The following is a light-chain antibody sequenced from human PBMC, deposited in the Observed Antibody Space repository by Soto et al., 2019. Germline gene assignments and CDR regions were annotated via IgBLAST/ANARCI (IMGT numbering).Light chain of an antibody. Sequence: DIQMTQSPSSLSVSVGDRVTITCRTSQSITNYLNWYQQKPGKAPKLLVYAASSLQSGVPSRFSGNGSGTDFTLTIGSLQPEDFGSYYCQQSDSYPYTFGQGTKLEIK. CDR1: QSITNY. CDR3: QQSDSYPYT. J-gene: IGKJ2*01. CDR2: AAS. V-gene: IGKV1-39*01.